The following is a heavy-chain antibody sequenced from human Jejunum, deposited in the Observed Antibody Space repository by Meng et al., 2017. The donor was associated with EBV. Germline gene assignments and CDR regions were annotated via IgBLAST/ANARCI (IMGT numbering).Heavy chain of an antibody. CDR1: GDSISSSNW. J-gene: IGHJ4*02. D-gene: IGHD3-3*01. V-gene: IGHV4-4*02. Sequence: QGQLQEAGPGLVKPSGTLALTCAVSGDSISSSNWWSWVRQPPGKGLEWIGEIYHSGSTNYNPSLKSRVTISVDKSKNQFSLKLSSVTAADTAVYYCARYGSGYFPALWYWGQGTLVTVSS. CDR3: ARYGSGYFPALWY. CDR2: IYHSGST.